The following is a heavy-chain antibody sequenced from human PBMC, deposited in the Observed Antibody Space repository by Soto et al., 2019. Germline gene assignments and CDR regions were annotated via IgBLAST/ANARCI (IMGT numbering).Heavy chain of an antibody. CDR2: MSGSGGST. J-gene: IGHJ6*03. D-gene: IGHD3-3*01. V-gene: IGHV3-23*01. CDR3: AKEGGRLNTIFGLVIDYYYYYMDV. CDR1: GFTFSSYA. Sequence: EVQLLETGGGLVQPGGSLRLSCAASGFTFSSYAMSCVRQDPGKGLEWVSAMSGSGGSTYYAYSVKGRFTISRDNSKKTLYMQMNSLRAEDTVVYYCAKEGGRLNTIFGLVIDYYYYYMDVWGNGTTVTVYS.